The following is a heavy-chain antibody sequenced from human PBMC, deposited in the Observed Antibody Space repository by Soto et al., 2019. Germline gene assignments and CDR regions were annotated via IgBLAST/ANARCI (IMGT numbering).Heavy chain of an antibody. V-gene: IGHV6-1*01. J-gene: IGHJ5*02. CDR2: TYYRSKWYN. D-gene: IGHD3-3*01. Sequence: SPTLSLTCAISGDSVSSNSAAWNWIRQSPSRGLEWLGRTYYRSKWYNDYAVSVKSRITINPDTSKNQFSLQLNSVTPEDTAVYYCARDQILGRLSWMSWFDPWGQGTLVTVSS. CDR3: ARDQILGRLSWMSWFDP. CDR1: GDSVSSNSAA.